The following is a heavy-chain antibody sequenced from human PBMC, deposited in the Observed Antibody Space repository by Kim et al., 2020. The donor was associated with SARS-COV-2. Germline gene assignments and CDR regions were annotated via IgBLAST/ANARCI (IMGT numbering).Heavy chain of an antibody. CDR3: ARDTYSSGCFDY. Sequence: GGSLRLSCAASGFTFSSYEMNWVRQAPGKGLEWFSYISSSGSTIYNADSVKGRFTISRDNAKNSMYLQMNSQRAEDTAVYYCARDTYSSGCFDYWGQGTPVNVSS. J-gene: IGHJ4*02. CDR1: GFTFSSYE. CDR2: ISSSGSTI. D-gene: IGHD6-19*01. V-gene: IGHV3-48*03.